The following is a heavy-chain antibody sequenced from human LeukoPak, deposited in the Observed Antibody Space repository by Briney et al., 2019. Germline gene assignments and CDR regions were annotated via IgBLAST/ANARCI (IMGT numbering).Heavy chain of an antibody. J-gene: IGHJ2*01. CDR1: GGSVSSGSYY. Sequence: SETLSLTCPVSGGSVSSGSYYWSWIRQPPGKGLEWIGYIYYSGSTNYNPSLKSRVTISVDTSKNQFSLKRSSVTAADTAVYYCARASTTVRSFDLWGRGTLVTVSS. CDR3: ARASTTVRSFDL. CDR2: IYYSGST. V-gene: IGHV4-61*01. D-gene: IGHD4-17*01.